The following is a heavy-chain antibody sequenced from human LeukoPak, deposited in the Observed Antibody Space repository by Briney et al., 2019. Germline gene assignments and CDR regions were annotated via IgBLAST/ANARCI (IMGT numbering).Heavy chain of an antibody. V-gene: IGHV1-18*01. Sequence: ASVKVSCKASGYTFTSYGISWVRQAPGQGLEWMGWISAYNGNANYAQKLQGRVTMTTDTSTSTAYMELRSLRSDDTAVYYCARDPTRSTSLYHFDYWGQGTLVTVSS. CDR3: ARDPTRSTSLYHFDY. CDR2: ISAYNGNA. J-gene: IGHJ4*02. CDR1: GYTFTSYG. D-gene: IGHD2-2*01.